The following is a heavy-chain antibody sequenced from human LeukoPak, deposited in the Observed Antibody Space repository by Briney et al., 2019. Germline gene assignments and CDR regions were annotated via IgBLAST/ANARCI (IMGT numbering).Heavy chain of an antibody. J-gene: IGHJ4*02. Sequence: GRPLRLSGAASGFTFDDYAMHWVRQVPGKGLEWVSGISWNSGNIEYADSVKGRFTISRDNAKKSLFLQMNSLRAEDTALYYCARDPSYSSSSPYFDYWGQGVLVTVSS. CDR2: ISWNSGNI. CDR3: ARDPSYSSSSPYFDY. D-gene: IGHD6-6*01. V-gene: IGHV3-9*01. CDR1: GFTFDDYA.